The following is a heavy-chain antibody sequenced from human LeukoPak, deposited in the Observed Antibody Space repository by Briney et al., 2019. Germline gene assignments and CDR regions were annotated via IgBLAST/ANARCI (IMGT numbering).Heavy chain of an antibody. CDR3: ARDGHGSGPHRVIDP. D-gene: IGHD3-3*01. V-gene: IGHV4-30-2*01. J-gene: IGHJ5*02. CDR1: GGSISSGGYS. Sequence: PSQTLSLTCAVSGGSISSGGYSWSWIRQPPGKGLEWIGYIYHSGSTYYNPSLKSRVTISVDRSKNQFSLKLSSVTAADMAVYYCARDGHGSGPHRVIDPWGQGTLVTVSS. CDR2: IYHSGST.